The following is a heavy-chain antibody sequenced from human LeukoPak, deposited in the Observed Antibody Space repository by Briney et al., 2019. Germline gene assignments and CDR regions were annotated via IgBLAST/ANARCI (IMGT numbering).Heavy chain of an antibody. CDR3: ARGRLRMNGY. CDR1: GGSFSGYY. J-gene: IGHJ4*02. Sequence: SETLSFTCAVYGGSFSGYYWSWIRQPPGKELEWIGEINHSGSTNYNPSLKSRVTISVDTSKNQFSLKLSSVTAADTAVYYCARGRLRMNGYWGQGTLVTVSS. V-gene: IGHV4-34*01. CDR2: INHSGST. D-gene: IGHD4-17*01.